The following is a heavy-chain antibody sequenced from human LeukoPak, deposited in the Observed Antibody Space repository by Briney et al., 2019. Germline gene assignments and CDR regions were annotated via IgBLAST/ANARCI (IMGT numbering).Heavy chain of an antibody. J-gene: IGHJ3*02. D-gene: IGHD3-10*01. CDR1: GGSISSSRYY. CDR2: VYYSGST. V-gene: IGHV4-39*01. CDR3: ARPRRITMVRGVIHDAFDI. Sequence: LSLTCTVSGGSISSSRYYCGWLRQPPGKGLERTGRVYYSGSTYYNPSLKSRVTISVDTSKNQFSLKLSSVTAADTAVYYCARPRRITMVRGVIHDAFDIWGQGTMVTVSS.